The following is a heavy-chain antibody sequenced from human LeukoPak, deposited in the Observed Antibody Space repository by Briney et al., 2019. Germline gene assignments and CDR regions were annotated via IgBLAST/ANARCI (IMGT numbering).Heavy chain of an antibody. V-gene: IGHV3-43*01. CDR2: ISWDGGST. J-gene: IGHJ6*03. CDR3: AKDMGRLLDTAMVSMDV. Sequence: GGSLRLSCAASGFTFDVYTMHWVRQAPGKGLEWVSLISWDGGSTYYADSVKGRFTISRDNSKNSLYLQMNSLRAEDTALYYCAKDMGRLLDTAMVSMDVWGKGTTVTISS. CDR1: GFTFDVYT. D-gene: IGHD5-18*01.